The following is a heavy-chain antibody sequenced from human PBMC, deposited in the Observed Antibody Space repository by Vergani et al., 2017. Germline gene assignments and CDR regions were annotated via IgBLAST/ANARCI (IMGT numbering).Heavy chain of an antibody. CDR1: GFTSAGYA. CDR3: ATISCGTPGCQIGYFRE. D-gene: IGHD1-1*01. Sequence: EVRLEESGGGLVLPGRSLRLSCVASGFTSAGYAMHWVRQAPGKGLEWVSGISWNSNSIGYADSVKGRFTISRDNSKSTLYLQMNSLRTEDTAVYYCATISCGTPGCQIGYFREWGQGTLVTVSS. J-gene: IGHJ1*01. CDR2: ISWNSNSI. V-gene: IGHV3-9*02.